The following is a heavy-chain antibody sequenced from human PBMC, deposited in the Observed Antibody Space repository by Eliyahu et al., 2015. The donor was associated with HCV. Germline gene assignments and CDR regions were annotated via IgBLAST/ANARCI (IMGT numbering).Heavy chain of an antibody. CDR3: ARVSLMDYYDSSGYYF. Sequence: QVQLVQSGAEVKKPGASVKVSCKASGXTFTGYYMHWVRQAPGQGLEWMGWINPNSGGTNYAQKFQGRVTMTRDTSISTAYMELSRLRSDDTAVYYCARVSLMDYYDSSGYYFWGQGTLVTVSS. CDR2: INPNSGGT. D-gene: IGHD3-22*01. CDR1: GXTFTGYY. V-gene: IGHV1-2*02. J-gene: IGHJ4*02.